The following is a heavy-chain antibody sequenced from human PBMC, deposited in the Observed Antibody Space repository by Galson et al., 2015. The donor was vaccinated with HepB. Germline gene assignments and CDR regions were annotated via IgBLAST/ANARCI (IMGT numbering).Heavy chain of an antibody. CDR3: ATNQPGYYYDSSGLFDY. CDR2: ISGSAGST. D-gene: IGHD3-22*01. CDR1: GFTFSSYA. V-gene: IGHV3-23*01. J-gene: IGHJ4*02. Sequence: SLRLSCAASGFTFSSYAMSWVRQAPGKGLECVSVISGSAGSTNYADSVKGRFSISRDNSKNTLYLQMNSLRVEDTAVYYCATNQPGYYYDSSGLFDYWGQGTLVTVSS.